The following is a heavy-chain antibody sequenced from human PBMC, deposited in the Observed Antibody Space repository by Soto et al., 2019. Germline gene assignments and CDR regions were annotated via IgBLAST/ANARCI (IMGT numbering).Heavy chain of an antibody. CDR1: GGSISNGDYY. CDR3: ATTYCRRRRCYSGANSFDP. D-gene: IGHD2-15*01. J-gene: IGHJ5*02. Sequence: SETLSLTCTVSGGSISNGDYYWSWIRQPPGKGLEGIGYRYYSGDTYYNPSLNSRATISVDTSKNQLSLNLRSVTAAETGVYYCATTYCRRRRCYSGANSFDPRGQGALVTVS. V-gene: IGHV4-30-4*01. CDR2: RYYSGDT.